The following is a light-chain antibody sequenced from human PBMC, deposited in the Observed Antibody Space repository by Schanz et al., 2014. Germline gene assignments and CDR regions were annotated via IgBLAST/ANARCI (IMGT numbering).Light chain of an antibody. J-gene: IGLJ7*01. Sequence: QSALTQPRSVSGSPGQSVTISCTGTNSDVGGYDYVSWYQQHPGKAPKLMIYDVSNRPSGVSNRFSGSKSGNTASLTISGLQAEDEADYYCFSYAGSYTWVFGGGTQLTVL. CDR2: DVS. CDR1: NSDVGGYDY. CDR3: FSYAGSYTWV. V-gene: IGLV2-11*01.